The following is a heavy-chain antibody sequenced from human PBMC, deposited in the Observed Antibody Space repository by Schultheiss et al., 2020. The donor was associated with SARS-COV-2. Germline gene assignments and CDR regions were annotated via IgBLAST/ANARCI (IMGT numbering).Heavy chain of an antibody. V-gene: IGHV1-2*04. CDR1: RYTFTGYY. CDR3: AREGSIVAFPFDY. CDR2: INPNSGGT. Sequence: ASVKVSCKASRYTFTGYYMHWVRQAPGQGLEWMGWINPNSGGTNYAQKFQGWVTMTRDTSISTAYMELRSLRSDDTAVYYCAREGSIVAFPFDYWGQGTLVTVSS. J-gene: IGHJ4*02. D-gene: IGHD5-12*01.